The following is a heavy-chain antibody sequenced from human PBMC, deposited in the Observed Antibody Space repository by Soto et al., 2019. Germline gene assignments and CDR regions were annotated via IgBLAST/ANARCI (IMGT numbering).Heavy chain of an antibody. CDR1: GFTFSSYG. V-gene: IGHV3-33*01. CDR3: AREKGEGDYVWGSYRYRPRYYFDY. CDR2: IWYDGSNK. Sequence: VGSLRLSCAASGFTFSSYGMHWVRQAPGKGLEWVAVIWYDGSNKYYADSVKGRFTISRDNSKNTLYLQMNSLRAEDTAVYYCAREKGEGDYVWGSYRYRPRYYFDYWGQGTLVTVSS. D-gene: IGHD3-16*02. J-gene: IGHJ4*02.